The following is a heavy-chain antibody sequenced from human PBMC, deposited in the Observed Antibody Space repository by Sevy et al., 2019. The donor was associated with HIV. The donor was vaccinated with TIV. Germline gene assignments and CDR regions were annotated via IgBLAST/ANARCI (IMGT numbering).Heavy chain of an antibody. J-gene: IGHJ4*02. CDR3: ARCGSYYDNAAYYALDS. CDR1: GFTFSNYA. Sequence: GGSLRLSCAATGFTFSNYAMHWVRQAPGKGMEWVAIIWSEGTYQYHGDFAKSRFTISPDNSKNTLNQQMNNGRVEDTAVYSGARCGSYYDNAAYYALDSWGQGTLVTVSS. D-gene: IGHD3-22*01. CDR2: IWSEGTYQ. V-gene: IGHV3-33*01.